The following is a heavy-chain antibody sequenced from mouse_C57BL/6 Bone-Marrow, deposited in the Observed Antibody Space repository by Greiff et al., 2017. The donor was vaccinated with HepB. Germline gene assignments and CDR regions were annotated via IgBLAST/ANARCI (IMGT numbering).Heavy chain of an antibody. Sequence: QVQLQQSGAELARPGASVKLSCKASGYTFTSYGISWVKQRTGQGLEWIGEIYPRSGNTYYNEKFKGKATLTADKSSSTAYQELRSLTSADSAVYYCARNGGLRRNWYFDVWGTGTTVTVSS. J-gene: IGHJ1*03. D-gene: IGHD2-4*01. CDR2: IYPRSGNT. CDR3: ARNGGLRRNWYFDV. CDR1: GYTFTSYG. V-gene: IGHV1-81*01.